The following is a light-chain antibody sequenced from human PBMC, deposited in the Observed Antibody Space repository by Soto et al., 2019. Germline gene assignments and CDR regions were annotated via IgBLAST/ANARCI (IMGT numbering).Light chain of an antibody. CDR2: EVN. V-gene: IGLV2-8*01. J-gene: IGLJ3*02. CDR1: SSDVGGYKY. Sequence: QSALTQPPSASGSPGQSVTISCTGTSSDVGGYKYVSWYQHHPGKAPKLMIYEVNKRPSGVPDRFSGSKSGNTASLTVSGLQAEDEADYYFSSYAGTNNLVFGGGTKLTVL. CDR3: SSYAGTNNLV.